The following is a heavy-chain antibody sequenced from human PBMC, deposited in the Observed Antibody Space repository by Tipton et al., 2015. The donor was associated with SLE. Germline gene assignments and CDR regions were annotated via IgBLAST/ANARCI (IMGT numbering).Heavy chain of an antibody. D-gene: IGHD5-18*01. Sequence: TLSLTCAVYGGSFSSYYWSWIRQPPGKGLEWIGEINHSGSTNYNPSLKSRGTISVDTSKNQFSLKLSSVTAADTAVYYCARGGYTYAIRAFDIWGQGTLVTVSS. J-gene: IGHJ3*02. CDR1: GGSFSSYY. V-gene: IGHV4-34*01. CDR3: ARGGYTYAIRAFDI. CDR2: INHSGST.